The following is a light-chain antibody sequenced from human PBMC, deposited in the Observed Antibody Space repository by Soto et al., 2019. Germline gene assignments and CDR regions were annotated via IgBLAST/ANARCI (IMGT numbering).Light chain of an antibody. CDR2: WAS. Sequence: DIVMTQSPDSLAVSLGERATINCKSSQSVLYSSNNKNSVAWYQQKPGQPPQLLIYWASTRESGVPDRFSGSESGTDFTLTISSLQAEDVAVYYCQQDYTTLWTFGQGTKVEIK. J-gene: IGKJ1*01. CDR1: QSVLYSSNNKNS. CDR3: QQDYTTLWT. V-gene: IGKV4-1*01.